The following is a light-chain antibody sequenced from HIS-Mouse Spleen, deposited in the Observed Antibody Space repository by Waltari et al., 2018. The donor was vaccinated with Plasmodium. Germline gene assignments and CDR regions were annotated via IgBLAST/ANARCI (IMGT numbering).Light chain of an antibody. CDR3: YSTDSSGNHRV. V-gene: IGLV3-10*01. CDR1: ALPTKY. J-gene: IGLJ3*02. CDR2: EDS. Sequence: SYELTHPPSVSVSPGQPARITCSGDALPTKYAYWYQQKSGQAPVLVNYEDSKRPAGIPARFSGSSSGTMATLTISGAQVEDEADYYCYSTDSSGNHRVFGGGTKLTVL.